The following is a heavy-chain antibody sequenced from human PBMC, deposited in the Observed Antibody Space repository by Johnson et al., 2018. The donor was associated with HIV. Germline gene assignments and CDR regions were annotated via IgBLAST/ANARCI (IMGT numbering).Heavy chain of an antibody. D-gene: IGHD6-19*01. CDR3: ARDRFIAVTLSDAFDI. CDR1: GFTFSDYY. V-gene: IGHV3-11*04. J-gene: IGHJ3*02. CDR2: ISSSGSTI. Sequence: QVQLVESGGGLVQPGGSLRLSCAASGFTFSDYYMSWIRQAPGKGLEWVSYISSSGSTIYYADSVKGRFTISRDNAKNALYLQMNSLRAEDMALYYCARDRFIAVTLSDAFDIWGQGTVVTVSS.